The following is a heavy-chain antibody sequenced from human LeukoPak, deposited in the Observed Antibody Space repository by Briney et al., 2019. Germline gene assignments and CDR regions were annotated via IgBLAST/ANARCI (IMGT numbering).Heavy chain of an antibody. CDR1: GFSLNTRGMC. Sequence: SGPTLVNPTQTLTLTCTFSGFSLNTRGMCVSWIRQPPGKALEWLARIDWDDDKYYSTSLKTRLTISKDTSKNQVVLTVTNMDPVDTATYYCARMGYYDSSGYYSIDYWGQGTLVTVSS. D-gene: IGHD3-22*01. V-gene: IGHV2-70*11. CDR2: IDWDDDK. J-gene: IGHJ4*02. CDR3: ARMGYYDSSGYYSIDY.